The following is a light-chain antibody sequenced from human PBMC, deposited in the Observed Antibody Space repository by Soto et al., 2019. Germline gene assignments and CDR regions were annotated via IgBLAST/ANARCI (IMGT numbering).Light chain of an antibody. CDR1: SSDVGIYNY. J-gene: IGLJ1*01. V-gene: IGLV2-14*01. CDR3: SSYTTSSTRV. Sequence: QSVLTQPASVSGSPGQSIAISCTGSSSDVGIYNYVSWYQQHPGKVPKLIIYEVGNRPSGVSNRFSGSKSGNTASLTISGLQAEDEADYYCSSYTTSSTRVFGTGTKVTVL. CDR2: EVG.